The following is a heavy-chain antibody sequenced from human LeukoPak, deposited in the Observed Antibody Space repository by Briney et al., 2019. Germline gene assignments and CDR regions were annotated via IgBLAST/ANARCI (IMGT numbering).Heavy chain of an antibody. V-gene: IGHV1-69*13. D-gene: IGHD3-3*01. J-gene: IGHJ4*02. CDR2: IIPIFGTA. CDR1: GYTFTSYG. Sequence: SVKVSCKASGYTFTSYGISWVRQAPGQGLEWMGGIIPIFGTANYAQKFQGRVTITADESTSTAYMELSSLRSEDTAVYYCARGGKDRSFWSGYYSAYWGQGTLVTVSS. CDR3: ARGGKDRSFWSGYYSAY.